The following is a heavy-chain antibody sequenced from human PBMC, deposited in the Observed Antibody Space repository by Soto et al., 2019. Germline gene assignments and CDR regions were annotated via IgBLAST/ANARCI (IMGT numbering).Heavy chain of an antibody. CDR2: ISYDGSNK. D-gene: IGHD2-21*02. V-gene: IGHV3-30-3*01. CDR3: ARAYRHMVVVTAEALDY. Sequence: QVQLVESGGGVVQPGRSLRLSCAASGFTFSSYAMHWVRQAPGKGLEWVAVISYDGSNKYYADSVKGRFTISRDNSKNTWYLQMNSLRAEDTAVYCCARAYRHMVVVTAEALDYWGLGSLVTVPS. CDR1: GFTFSSYA. J-gene: IGHJ4*02.